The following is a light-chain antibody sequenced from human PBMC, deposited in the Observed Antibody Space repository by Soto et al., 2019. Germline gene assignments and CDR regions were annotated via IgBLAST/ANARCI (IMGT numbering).Light chain of an antibody. J-gene: IGKJ3*01. V-gene: IGKV3-15*01. CDR3: QQYNNWPPYT. CDR2: GAS. Sequence: EIVMTQSPATLSVSPGERATLSCRASQSISSNLAWYQQNPGQAPRLLIYGASTRATGIPARFSGSGSGTEFTLTISSLQSEDFAVYYCQQYNNWPPYTFGPRTKVDIK. CDR1: QSISSN.